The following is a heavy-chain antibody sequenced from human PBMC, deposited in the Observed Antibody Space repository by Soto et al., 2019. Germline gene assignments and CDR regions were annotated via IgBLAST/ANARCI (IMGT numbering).Heavy chain of an antibody. J-gene: IGHJ4*02. D-gene: IGHD3-9*01. Sequence: PSETLSLTCTVSGGSISSSSYYWGWIRQPPGKGLEWIGSIYYSGSTYYNPSLKSRVTISVDTSKNQFSLKLSSVTAADAAVYYCARLAYYDILQFDYWGQGTLVTVSS. V-gene: IGHV4-39*01. CDR1: GGSISSSSYY. CDR2: IYYSGST. CDR3: ARLAYYDILQFDY.